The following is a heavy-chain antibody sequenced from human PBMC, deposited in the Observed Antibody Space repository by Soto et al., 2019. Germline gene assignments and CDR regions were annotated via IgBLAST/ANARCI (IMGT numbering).Heavy chain of an antibody. Sequence: SETLSLTCTASGGSISSGDSCWTWIRQPPGKGLEWIGNICYSGRTYYNPSLKSRVSISEDTSKNHFSLRLSSVTAADTAVYYCARDARGIFTHFDYWGQGTLVTVSS. CDR2: ICYSGRT. CDR1: GGSISSGDSC. CDR3: ARDARGIFTHFDY. V-gene: IGHV4-30-4*08. J-gene: IGHJ4*02. D-gene: IGHD3-10*01.